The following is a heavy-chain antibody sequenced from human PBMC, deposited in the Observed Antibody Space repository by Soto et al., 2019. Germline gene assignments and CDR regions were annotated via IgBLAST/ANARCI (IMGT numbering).Heavy chain of an antibody. CDR2: VYAGGVT. Sequence: GGSLRLSCAVSGLTVSTNFMSWVRRAPGKGLEWVSVVYAGGVTNYADSVKGRFTISRDNSKNTLFLQLNSLRAEDTAVYYCARVSCRGTSCYGFDHWGQRTLVTVSS. CDR1: GLTVSTNF. J-gene: IGHJ5*02. D-gene: IGHD2-2*01. CDR3: ARVSCRGTSCYGFDH. V-gene: IGHV3-66*01.